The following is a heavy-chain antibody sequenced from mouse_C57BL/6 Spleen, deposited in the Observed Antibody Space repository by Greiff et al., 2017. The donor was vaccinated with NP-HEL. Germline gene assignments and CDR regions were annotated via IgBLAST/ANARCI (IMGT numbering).Heavy chain of an antibody. CDR3: ARLHYGSSSYAMDY. V-gene: IGHV4-1*01. CDR2: INPDSSTI. CDR1: GIDFSRYW. J-gene: IGHJ4*01. D-gene: IGHD1-1*01. Sequence: EVKLLESGGGLVQPGGSLKLSCAASGIDFSRYWMSWVRRAPGKGLEWIGEINPDSSTINYAPSLKDKFIISRDNAKNTLYLQMSKVRSEDTALYYCARLHYGSSSYAMDYWGQGTSVTVSS.